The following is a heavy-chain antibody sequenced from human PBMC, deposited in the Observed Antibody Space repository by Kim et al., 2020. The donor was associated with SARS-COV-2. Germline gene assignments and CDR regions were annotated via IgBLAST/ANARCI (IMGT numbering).Heavy chain of an antibody. CDR3: AVATPDYYYGMDV. J-gene: IGHJ6*02. D-gene: IGHD2-15*01. CDR1: GFTFSSYG. CDR2: IWYDGSNK. Sequence: GGSLRLSCAASGFTFSSYGMHWVRQAPGKGLEWVAVIWYDGSNKYYADSVKGRFTISRDNSKNTLYLQMNSLRAEDTAVYYCAVATPDYYYGMDVWGQGTTVTVSS. V-gene: IGHV3-33*01.